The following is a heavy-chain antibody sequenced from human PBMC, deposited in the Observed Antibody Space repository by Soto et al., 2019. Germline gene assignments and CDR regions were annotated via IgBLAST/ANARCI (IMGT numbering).Heavy chain of an antibody. CDR3: RVDYYYYGMDV. Sequence: GGSLRLSCAASGFTFSNAWMSWVRQAPGKGLEWVGRIKSKTDGGTTDYAAPVKGRFTISRDDSKNTLYLQMNSLKTEDTAVYYARVDYYYYGMDVWGQGTTVTV. J-gene: IGHJ6*02. CDR2: IKSKTDGGTT. CDR1: GFTFSNAW. V-gene: IGHV3-15*01.